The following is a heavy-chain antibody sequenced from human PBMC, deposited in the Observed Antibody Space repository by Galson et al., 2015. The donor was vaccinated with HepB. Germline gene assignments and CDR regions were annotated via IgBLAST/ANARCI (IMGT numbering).Heavy chain of an antibody. CDR3: ARLRSFYIDY. Sequence: SLRLSCAASGFTFSNYGMHWVRQAPGKGLEWVAIIWYDGSNKYYADSVKGRFTISRDNSKNMLYLQMNSLRAEDTGVYYCARLRSFYIDYWGQGTLVTVSS. V-gene: IGHV3-33*01. CDR1: GFTFSNYG. CDR2: IWYDGSNK. J-gene: IGHJ4*02. D-gene: IGHD3-10*01.